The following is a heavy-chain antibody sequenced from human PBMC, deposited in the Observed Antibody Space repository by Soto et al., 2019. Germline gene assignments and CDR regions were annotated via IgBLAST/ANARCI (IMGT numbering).Heavy chain of an antibody. J-gene: IGHJ4*02. D-gene: IGHD7-27*01. Sequence: QVQLQESGPGLVKPSETLSLTCTVSGVSISNHYWSWSRQPPGKGLEWIGYIYYNGNTNYNPSLKSRVTMSVDTSKNQFSLKLSSVTAADTAVYYCARSNWYSEYWGQGTLVTVSS. CDR2: IYYNGNT. CDR1: GVSISNHY. V-gene: IGHV4-59*11. CDR3: ARSNWYSEY.